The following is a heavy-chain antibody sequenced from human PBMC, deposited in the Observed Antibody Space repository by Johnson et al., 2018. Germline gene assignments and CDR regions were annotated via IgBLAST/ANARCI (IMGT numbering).Heavy chain of an antibody. J-gene: IGHJ6*03. CDR3: ARGATMIVVVSYYYMDV. CDR1: GFTFSSYA. Sequence: VQLVESGGGLVQPGGSLRLSCAASGFTFSSYAMSWVRQAPGKGLEWVSAISGSGGSTYYADSVKGRFTISRDNSKTTLYLQMNSLRAEDTAVYYCARGATMIVVVSYYYMDVWGKGTTVTVSS. V-gene: IGHV3-23*04. CDR2: ISGSGGST. D-gene: IGHD3-22*01.